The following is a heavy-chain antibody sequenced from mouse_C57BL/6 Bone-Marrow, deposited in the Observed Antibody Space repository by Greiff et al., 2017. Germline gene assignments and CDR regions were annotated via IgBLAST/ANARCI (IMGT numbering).Heavy chain of an antibody. CDR3: ARQIYYDYDYAMDY. J-gene: IGHJ4*01. V-gene: IGHV5-6*01. CDR2: ISSGGSYT. D-gene: IGHD2-4*01. CDR1: GFTFSSYG. Sequence: VQLQQSGGDLVKPGGSLKLSCAASGFTFSSYGMSWVRQTPDKRLEWVATISSGGSYTYYPDSVKGRFTISRDNAKNTLYLQMSSLKSEDTAMYYCARQIYYDYDYAMDYWGQGTSVTVSS.